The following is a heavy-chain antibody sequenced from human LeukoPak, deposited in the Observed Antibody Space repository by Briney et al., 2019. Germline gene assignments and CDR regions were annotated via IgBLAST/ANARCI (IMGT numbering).Heavy chain of an antibody. J-gene: IGHJ4*02. CDR1: GFTFSSYG. Sequence: GGSLRLSCAASGFTFSSYGMHWVRQAPGKGLEWVAVIWYDGSNKYYADSVKGRFTISRDNSKNTLYLQMNSLRAEDTAVYYCARDPQTDSFDYWGQGTLVTVSS. CDR3: ARDPQTDSFDY. D-gene: IGHD1-14*01. V-gene: IGHV3-33*01. CDR2: IWYDGSNK.